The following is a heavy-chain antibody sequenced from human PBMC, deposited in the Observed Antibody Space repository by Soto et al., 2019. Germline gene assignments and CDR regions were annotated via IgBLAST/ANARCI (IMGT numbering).Heavy chain of an antibody. J-gene: IGHJ4*02. CDR1: GYTFTSYY. D-gene: IGHD3-16*01. CDR3: ARGATTICDYVNYFDS. V-gene: IGHV1-46*01. Sequence: ASVKVSCKASGYTFTSYYVHWVRQAPGQGLEWMGIINPSGGSTSYAQKFQGRVTMTRDTSTSTAYMELSSLRFEDTSVYYCARGATTICDYVNYFDSWGQGTLVTVSS. CDR2: INPSGGST.